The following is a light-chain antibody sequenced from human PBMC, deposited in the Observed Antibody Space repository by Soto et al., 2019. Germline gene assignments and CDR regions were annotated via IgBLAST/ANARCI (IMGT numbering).Light chain of an antibody. CDR1: QTISSY. J-gene: IGKJ1*01. V-gene: IGKV1-39*01. CDR2: AAS. Sequence: DIQMTQSPSSLSASVGDRVTITCRASQTISSYLNWYQHKSGKAPKLLIYAASSLQSGVPSRFSGRGSGPDFSLTISSLQPEDFATYYCQQTYSTPRTFGQGTKVDIK. CDR3: QQTYSTPRT.